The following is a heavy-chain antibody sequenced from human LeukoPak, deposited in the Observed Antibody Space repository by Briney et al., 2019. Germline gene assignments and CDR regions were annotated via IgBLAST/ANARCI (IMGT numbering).Heavy chain of an antibody. CDR1: GDSVSSNSAA. CDR2: TYCRSKWYN. D-gene: IGHD3-22*01. J-gene: IGHJ4*02. V-gene: IGHV6-1*01. Sequence: SQTLSLTCAISGDSVSSNSAAWNWIRQSPSRGLEWLGRTYCRSKWYNDYAVSVKSRITVNPDTSKNQFSLQLNSVTPEDTAVYYCATYYYDSSGSVEVDYRGQGTLVTVSS. CDR3: ATYYYDSSGSVEVDY.